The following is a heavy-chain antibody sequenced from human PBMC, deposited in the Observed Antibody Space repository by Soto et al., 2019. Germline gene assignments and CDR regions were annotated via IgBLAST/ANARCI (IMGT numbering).Heavy chain of an antibody. J-gene: IGHJ6*02. V-gene: IGHV3-48*01. Sequence: GGSLRLSCAASGFTFSSYSMNWVHQAPGKGLEWVSYISSSSSTIYYADSVKGRFTISRDNAKNSLYLQMNSLRAEDTAVYYCARDPNIVATISSIYYYYGMDVWGQGTMVTVSS. D-gene: IGHD5-12*01. CDR3: ARDPNIVATISSIYYYYGMDV. CDR2: ISSSSSTI. CDR1: GFTFSSYS.